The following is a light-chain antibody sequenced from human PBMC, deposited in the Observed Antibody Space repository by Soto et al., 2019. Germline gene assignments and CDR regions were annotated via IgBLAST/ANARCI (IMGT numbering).Light chain of an antibody. CDR1: SSNIGAGFA. CDR3: QSYDASLSVPWL. J-gene: IGLJ3*02. V-gene: IGLV1-40*01. CDR2: DNS. Sequence: QSVLTQPPSVSGAPGQRVTISCTGSSSNIGAGFAVHWYQQLPGTSPKLLISDNSNRPSGVPDRFSGSESGTSASLAITGLQPEDEAVYYCQSYDASLSVPWLFGGGTKLTVL.